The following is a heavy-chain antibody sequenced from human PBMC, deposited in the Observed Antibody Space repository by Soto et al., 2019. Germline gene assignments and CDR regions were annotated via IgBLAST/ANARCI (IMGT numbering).Heavy chain of an antibody. D-gene: IGHD6-6*01. J-gene: IGHJ4*02. Sequence: QVQLVESGGGVVQPGRSLRLSCAASGFTFSSYGMHWVRQAPGKGLEWVAVIWYDGSNKYYADSVKGRFTISRDNSKNTLYLQMNSLRAEDTAVYYCARDQDLYSSSLFDYWGQGTLVTVSS. CDR2: IWYDGSNK. CDR3: ARDQDLYSSSLFDY. CDR1: GFTFSSYG. V-gene: IGHV3-33*01.